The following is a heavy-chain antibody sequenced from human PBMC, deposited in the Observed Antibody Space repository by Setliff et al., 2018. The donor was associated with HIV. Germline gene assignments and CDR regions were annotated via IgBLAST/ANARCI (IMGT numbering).Heavy chain of an antibody. D-gene: IGHD1-26*01. CDR3: AREGIVGAAAFDY. CDR1: GGYLSEYY. J-gene: IGHJ4*02. Sequence: PSETLSLTCAVYGGYLSEYYWSWIRQAPGKGLEWIGEVNRRGNSNYNPALKSRITVSVDTSKKQFSLKLKSVSAADTGIYYCAREGIVGAAAFDYWGQGTQVT. V-gene: IGHV4-34*01. CDR2: VNRRGNS.